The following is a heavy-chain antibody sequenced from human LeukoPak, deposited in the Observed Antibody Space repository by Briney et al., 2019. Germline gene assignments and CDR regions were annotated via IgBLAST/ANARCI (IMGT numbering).Heavy chain of an antibody. V-gene: IGHV3-64*04. CDR1: GFTFSSYA. CDR2: ISSNGGST. J-gene: IGHJ4*02. D-gene: IGHD3-22*01. Sequence: GGSLRLSCSASGFTFSSYAMHWVRQAPGKGLEYVSAISSNGGSTYYADSVKGRFTISRDNAKNSLYLQMNSLRAEDTAVYYCARPAQDYYDSSGYPLWGQGTLVTVSS. CDR3: ARPAQDYYDSSGYPL.